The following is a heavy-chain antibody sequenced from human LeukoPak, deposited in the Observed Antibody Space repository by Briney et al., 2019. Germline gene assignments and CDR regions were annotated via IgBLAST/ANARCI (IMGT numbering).Heavy chain of an antibody. J-gene: IGHJ4*02. Sequence: PGRSLRLSCAASGFTFSSYAMHWVRQAPGKGLEWVAVISYDGSNKYYADSVKGRFTISRDNAKNSLYLQMNSLRAEDTAVYYCARWVHDFPYPYFDYWGQGTLVTVSS. D-gene: IGHD2-21*02. CDR1: GFTFSSYA. CDR3: ARWVHDFPYPYFDY. CDR2: ISYDGSNK. V-gene: IGHV3-30*04.